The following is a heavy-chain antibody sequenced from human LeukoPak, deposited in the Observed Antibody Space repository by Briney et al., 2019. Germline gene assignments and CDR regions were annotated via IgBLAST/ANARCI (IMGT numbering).Heavy chain of an antibody. CDR2: IDKDGIT. V-gene: IGHV3-53*01. J-gene: IGHJ4*02. CDR1: HFTISINY. CDR3: ASLIPFYLDSSDYPGGY. D-gene: IGHD3-22*01. Sequence: GGSLRLSCAATHFTISINYMSWVRQAPGKGLEWLSVIDKDGITNYANSVRGRFTISRDHSKNTVYLQLNSLRAEDTAVYYCASLIPFYLDSSDYPGGYWGQGTLVTVSS.